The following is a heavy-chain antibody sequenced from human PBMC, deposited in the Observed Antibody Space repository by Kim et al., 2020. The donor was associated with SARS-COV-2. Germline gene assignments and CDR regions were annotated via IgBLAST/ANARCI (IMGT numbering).Heavy chain of an antibody. Sequence: ALVKVSCKASGYTFTSYGISWVRQAPGQGLEWMGWISAYNGNTNYAQKLQGRVTMTTDTSTSTAYMELRSLRSDDTAVYYCARVAGDYYGSGSYLYGMDVWGQGTTVTVSS. D-gene: IGHD3-10*01. V-gene: IGHV1-18*01. CDR1: GYTFTSYG. CDR2: ISAYNGNT. J-gene: IGHJ6*02. CDR3: ARVAGDYYGSGSYLYGMDV.